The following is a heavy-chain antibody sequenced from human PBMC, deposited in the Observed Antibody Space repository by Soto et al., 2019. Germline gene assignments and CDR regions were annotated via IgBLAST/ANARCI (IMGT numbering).Heavy chain of an antibody. CDR3: ARETTVTTFDY. V-gene: IGHV4-59*01. J-gene: IGHJ4*02. Sequence: SETLSLTCTVSGGSISSYYWSWIRQPPGKGLEWIGYIYYSGSTNYNPSLKSRVTISVDTSKNQFSLKLSSVTAADTAAYYCARETTVTTFDYWGQGTLVTVSS. CDR1: GGSISSYY. CDR2: IYYSGST. D-gene: IGHD4-4*01.